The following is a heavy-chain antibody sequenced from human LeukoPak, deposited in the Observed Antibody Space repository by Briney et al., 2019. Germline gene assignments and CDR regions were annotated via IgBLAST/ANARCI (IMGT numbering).Heavy chain of an antibody. CDR2: INHSGST. D-gene: IGHD3-22*01. CDR3: ARDMGRYYDSSGYDH. Sequence: SETLSLTCAVYGGSFSGYYWSWIRQPPGKGLEWIGEINHSGSTNYNPSLKSRVTISVDTSKNQFSLKLSSVTAADTAVYYCARDMGRYYDSSGYDHWGQGTLVTVSS. J-gene: IGHJ4*02. V-gene: IGHV4-34*01. CDR1: GGSFSGYY.